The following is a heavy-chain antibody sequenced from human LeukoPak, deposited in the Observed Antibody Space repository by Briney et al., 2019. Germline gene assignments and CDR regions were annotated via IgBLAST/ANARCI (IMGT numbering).Heavy chain of an antibody. D-gene: IGHD2-8*02. J-gene: IGHJ5*02. CDR2: IYYSGST. Sequence: SSETLSLTCTVSGGSISSYYWSWIRQPPGKGLEWIGYIYYSGSTNYNPSLKSRVTISVDTSKNQFSLKLSSVTAADTAVYYCARALVVLINWFDPWGQGTLVTVSS. V-gene: IGHV4-59*12. CDR3: ARALVVLINWFDP. CDR1: GGSISSYY.